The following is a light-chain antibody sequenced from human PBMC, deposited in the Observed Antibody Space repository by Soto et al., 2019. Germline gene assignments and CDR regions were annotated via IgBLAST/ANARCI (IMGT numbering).Light chain of an antibody. V-gene: IGKV3-15*01. CDR1: QSVNSN. CDR3: QEYNTWPWT. J-gene: IGKJ1*01. CDR2: GAS. Sequence: EIVLTQSPGTLSLSPGERATLSCRASQSVNSNLAWYQQKLGQAPRVLIFGASTRATGIPARFSGSGSGTEFSLTINSLQSEDFAVYYCQEYNTWPWTFGQGTKV.